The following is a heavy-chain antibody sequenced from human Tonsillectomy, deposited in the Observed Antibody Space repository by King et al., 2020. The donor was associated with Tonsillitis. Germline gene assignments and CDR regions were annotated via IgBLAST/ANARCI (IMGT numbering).Heavy chain of an antibody. CDR1: GNSFTSYW. J-gene: IGHJ2*01. CDR3: ARTRGYSGDDSDWYFDF. Sequence: VQLVESGAEVKKTGESLKISCKASGNSFTSYWIGWVRQMPGKGLEYMGIIYPGGTDARYSPSFQGQVTISADKSISTGYLQWSSLKASDTGMYYCARTRGYSGDDSDWYFDFWGRGTLVTVSS. V-gene: IGHV5-51*01. CDR2: IYPGGTDA. D-gene: IGHD5-12*01.